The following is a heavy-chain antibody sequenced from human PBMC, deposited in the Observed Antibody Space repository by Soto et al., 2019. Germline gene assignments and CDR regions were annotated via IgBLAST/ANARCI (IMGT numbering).Heavy chain of an antibody. V-gene: IGHV3-30*18. Sequence: QVQLVESGGGVVQPGRSLRLSCAASGFTFSSYGMHWVRQAPGKGLEWVAVISYDGSNKYYADSVKGRFTISRDNSKNTLYLQMNSLRAEDTAVYYCAKEPAVAGHWYFDLWGRGTLVTVSS. CDR2: ISYDGSNK. D-gene: IGHD6-19*01. J-gene: IGHJ2*01. CDR1: GFTFSSYG. CDR3: AKEPAVAGHWYFDL.